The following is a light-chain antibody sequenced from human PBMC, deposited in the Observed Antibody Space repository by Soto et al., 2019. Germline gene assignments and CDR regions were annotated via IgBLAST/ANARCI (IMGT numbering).Light chain of an antibody. Sequence: QSVLTQPASVSGSPGQSITISCTGISSDVGSYNLVSWYQQHPGKAPKFMIFEDNKRPLGVSNRFSGSKSGNTASLTISGLQTEDEADYYCCSYAGSHVVFVGGTKLTVL. CDR3: CSYAGSHVV. V-gene: IGLV2-23*01. CDR1: SSDVGSYNL. J-gene: IGLJ2*01. CDR2: EDN.